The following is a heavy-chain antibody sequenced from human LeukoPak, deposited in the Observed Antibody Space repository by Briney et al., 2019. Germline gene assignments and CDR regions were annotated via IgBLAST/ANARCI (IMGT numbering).Heavy chain of an antibody. V-gene: IGHV3-64*01. CDR2: ISGNGGNT. CDR3: ATEGGVRGSWANLNY. Sequence: GGSLRLSCAASGFTFSSYAMHWVRQAPGKGLEYVSAISGNGGNTFYANSVKGRFTISRDNSKNTLFLQMHSLRAEDTAVYYCATEGGVRGSWANLNYWGQGTLVTVS. D-gene: IGHD3-16*01. J-gene: IGHJ4*02. CDR1: GFTFSSYA.